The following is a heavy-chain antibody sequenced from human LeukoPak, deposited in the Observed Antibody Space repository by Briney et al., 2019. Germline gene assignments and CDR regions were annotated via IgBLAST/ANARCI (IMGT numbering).Heavy chain of an antibody. CDR2: IYHSGST. CDR1: GYSISSGYY. D-gene: IGHD6-13*01. Sequence: SETLSLTCTVSGYSISSGYYWGWIRQPPGKGLEWIGSIYHSGSTYYNPSLKSRVTISVDTSKNQFPLKLSSVTAADTAVYYCARAAAGTSYYYYYMDVWGKGTTVTVSS. V-gene: IGHV4-38-2*02. J-gene: IGHJ6*03. CDR3: ARAAAGTSYYYYYMDV.